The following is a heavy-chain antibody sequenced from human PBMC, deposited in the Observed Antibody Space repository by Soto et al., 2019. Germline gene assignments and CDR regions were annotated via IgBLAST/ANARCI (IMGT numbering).Heavy chain of an antibody. CDR2: IDPSDSYT. CDR3: ARHPMTTEDGMDV. Sequence: GESLKISCNGSGYSFSNYWIAWLRQMPGKGLEWMGRIDPSDSYTNYSPSFQGHVTISADKSISTAYLQWSSLKASDTAMYYCARHPMTTEDGMDVWGQGTTVTVSS. V-gene: IGHV5-10-1*01. CDR1: GYSFSNYW. D-gene: IGHD4-17*01. J-gene: IGHJ6*02.